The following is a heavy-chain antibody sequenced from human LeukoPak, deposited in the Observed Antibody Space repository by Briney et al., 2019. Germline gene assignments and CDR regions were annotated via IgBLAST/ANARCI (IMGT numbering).Heavy chain of an antibody. J-gene: IGHJ6*02. Sequence: ASVKVSCKASGYTFTSYDINWVRQATGQGLEWMGWMNPNSGNTGYAQKFQGRVTMTRNTSISTAYMELSSLRSEDTAVYYCASSGIAAAGRDYYYYGMDVWGQGTTVTVSS. V-gene: IGHV1-8*01. D-gene: IGHD6-13*01. CDR2: MNPNSGNT. CDR1: GYTFTSYD. CDR3: ASSGIAAAGRDYYYYGMDV.